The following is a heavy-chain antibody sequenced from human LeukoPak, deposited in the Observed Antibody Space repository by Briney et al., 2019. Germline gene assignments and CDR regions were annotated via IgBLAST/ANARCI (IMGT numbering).Heavy chain of an antibody. CDR2: INPNSGGT. D-gene: IGHD3-10*01. Sequence: ASVKVSCKASGGTFSSYAISWVRQAPGQGLEWMGWINPNSGGTNYAQKFQGRVTMTRDTSISTAYMELSRLRSDDTAVYYCAREAYDSGSFRTDYYYMDVWGKGTTVTISS. V-gene: IGHV1-2*02. CDR3: AREAYDSGSFRTDYYYMDV. CDR1: GGTFSSYA. J-gene: IGHJ6*03.